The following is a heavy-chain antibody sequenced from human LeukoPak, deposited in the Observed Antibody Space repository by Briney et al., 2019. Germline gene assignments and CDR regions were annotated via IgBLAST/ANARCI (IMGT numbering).Heavy chain of an antibody. CDR2: IDPNTGGT. CDR1: GYTFSSYY. Sequence: ASVKVSCKASGYTFSSYYIHWVRQAPGQGLEWMGRIDPNTGGTKSAKNFQGRVTMTRDTSISTAYMALSGLRSDDTAVYYCASLYDIVGTTVDYWGQGTLVTVSS. CDR3: ASLYDIVGTTVDY. J-gene: IGHJ4*02. V-gene: IGHV1-2*06. D-gene: IGHD1-26*01.